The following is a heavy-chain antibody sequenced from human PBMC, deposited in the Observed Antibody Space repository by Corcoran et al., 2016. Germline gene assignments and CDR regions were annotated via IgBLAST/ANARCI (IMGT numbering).Heavy chain of an antibody. CDR1: GGSFSGYY. V-gene: IGHV4-34*01. CDR3: AGGGSTLTMIVVVTTPGIWYFDL. CDR2: INHSGST. D-gene: IGHD3-22*01. J-gene: IGHJ2*01. Sequence: QVQLQQWGAGLLKPSETLSLTCAVYGGSFSGYYWSWIRQPPGKGLEWIGEINHSGSTNYNPSLKSRVTISVDTATNQFSLKLSSVTAADTAVCYWAGGGSTLTMIVVVTTPGIWYFDLWGRGTLVTVSS.